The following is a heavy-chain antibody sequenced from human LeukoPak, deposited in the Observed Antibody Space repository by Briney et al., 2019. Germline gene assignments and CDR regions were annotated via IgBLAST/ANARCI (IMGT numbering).Heavy chain of an antibody. CDR3: ARDFSSSSSVAADYFDY. CDR1: GYTFTGYY. J-gene: IGHJ4*02. V-gene: IGHV1-2*02. D-gene: IGHD6-6*01. Sequence: ASVKVSCKASGYTFTGYYMHWVRQAPGQGLEWMGWVNPNSGGTNYAQKFQGRVTMTRDTSISTAYMELSRLRFDDTAVYYCARDFSSSSSVAADYFDYWDQGTLVTVSS. CDR2: VNPNSGGT.